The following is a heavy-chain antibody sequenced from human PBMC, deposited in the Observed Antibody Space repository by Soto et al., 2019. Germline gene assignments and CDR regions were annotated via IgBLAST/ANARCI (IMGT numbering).Heavy chain of an antibody. CDR3: ARHEGWTGPDQ. Sequence: SETLSLTCAVSGASIGSGGWWSWVRQPPGKGLEWIAEIFHDGNTNYSPSLKSRVTISVDKSQNQFSLNVYSVTAADTAVYYCARHEGWTGPDQWGQGTVVTVSS. D-gene: IGHD2-8*02. CDR2: IFHDGNT. J-gene: IGHJ5*02. V-gene: IGHV4-4*02. CDR1: GASIGSGGW.